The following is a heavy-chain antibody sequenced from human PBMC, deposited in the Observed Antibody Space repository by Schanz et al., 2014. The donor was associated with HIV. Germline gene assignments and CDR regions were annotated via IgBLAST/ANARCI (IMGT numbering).Heavy chain of an antibody. D-gene: IGHD5-18*01. CDR1: GFNFNNYA. V-gene: IGHV3-23*01. Sequence: EVHLLESGGGLEQPGGSLRLSCAASGFNFNNYAMTWVRQAPGKGLEWVSSISESGGRTYYADSVNGRVTISRDNSKNTLYLQMNNLKTEDTAVYYCAKAGLFFGQLWLGFFDYWGQGAQVTVSS. CDR2: ISESGGRT. J-gene: IGHJ4*02. CDR3: AKAGLFFGQLWLGFFDY.